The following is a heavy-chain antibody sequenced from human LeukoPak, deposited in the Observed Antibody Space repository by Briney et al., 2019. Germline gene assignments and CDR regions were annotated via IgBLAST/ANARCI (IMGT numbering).Heavy chain of an antibody. CDR1: GFTFSSYA. CDR3: ARDSLSGGISDN. CDR2: ISYDGSNK. Sequence: GGSLRLSCAASGFTFSSYAMHWVRQAPGKGLEWVAVISYDGSNKYYADSVKGRYTISRDNAKNSLFLQMNSLRAEDTAVYFCARDSLSGGISDNWGQGSLVTVSS. D-gene: IGHD4-23*01. V-gene: IGHV3-30-3*01. J-gene: IGHJ4*02.